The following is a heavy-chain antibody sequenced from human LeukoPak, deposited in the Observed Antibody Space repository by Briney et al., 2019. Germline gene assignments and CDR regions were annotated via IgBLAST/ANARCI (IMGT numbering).Heavy chain of an antibody. Sequence: SQTLSLTCAISGDSVVSNSTACNWIRQSPSRGLEWLGRTYYRSKWYNDYAVSVKSRITINPDTSKDQFSLQLNSVTPEDTAVYYCARGGQGDGYSADEAFDFWGQGTMVTVS. CDR1: GDSVVSNSTA. J-gene: IGHJ3*01. CDR2: TYYRSKWYN. CDR3: ARGGQGDGYSADEAFDF. V-gene: IGHV6-1*01. D-gene: IGHD5-24*01.